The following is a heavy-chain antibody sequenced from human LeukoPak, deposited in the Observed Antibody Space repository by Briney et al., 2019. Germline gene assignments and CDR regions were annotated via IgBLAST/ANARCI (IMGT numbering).Heavy chain of an antibody. CDR3: ARGIAAAGTFLI. Sequence: ASVKVSCKASGYTFTSYAMNWVRQAPGQGLEWMGWINPNSGGTNYAQKFQGRVTMTRDTSISTAYMELSRLRSDDTAVYYCARGIAAAGTFLIWGQGTLVTVSS. CDR2: INPNSGGT. V-gene: IGHV1-2*02. J-gene: IGHJ4*02. CDR1: GYTFTSYA. D-gene: IGHD6-13*01.